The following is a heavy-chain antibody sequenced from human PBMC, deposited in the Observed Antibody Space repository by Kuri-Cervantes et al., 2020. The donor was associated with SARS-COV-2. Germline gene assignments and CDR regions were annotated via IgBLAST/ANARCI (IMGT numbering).Heavy chain of an antibody. CDR3: ARGDIHLGYCSSTSCAYYFDY. J-gene: IGHJ4*02. CDR2: ISAYNGNT. V-gene: IGHV1-18*01. D-gene: IGHD2-2*01. CDR1: GYTFTSYG. Sequence: ASVKVSCKASGYTFTSYGISWVRQAPGQGLEWMGWISAYNGNTNYAQKLQGRVTMTTDTPTSTAYMELRSLRSDDTAVYYCARGDIHLGYCSSTSCAYYFDYWGQGTLVTVSS.